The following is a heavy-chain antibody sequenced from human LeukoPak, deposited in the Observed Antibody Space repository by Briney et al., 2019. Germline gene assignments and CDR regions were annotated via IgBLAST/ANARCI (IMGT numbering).Heavy chain of an antibody. Sequence: PGGSLRLSCAASGFTFSSYGMHWVRQAPGKGLEWVAVISYDGSNKYYADSVKGRFTISRDNSKNTLFLQMNSLRAEDTAVYYCAKWDYWGQGTVVTVSS. CDR1: GFTFSSYG. V-gene: IGHV3-30*18. J-gene: IGHJ4*02. CDR2: ISYDGSNK. CDR3: AKWDY.